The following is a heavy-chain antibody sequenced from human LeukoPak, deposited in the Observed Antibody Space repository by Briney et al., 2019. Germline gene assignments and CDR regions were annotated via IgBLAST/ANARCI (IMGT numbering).Heavy chain of an antibody. CDR3: AGDRFYYYDSSGYYWYFDL. V-gene: IGHV4-59*01. CDR1: GGSISSYY. CDR2: IYYSGST. D-gene: IGHD3-22*01. Sequence: SETLSLTCTVSGGSISSYYWSWIRQPPGKGLEWIGYIYYSGSTNYNPSLKSRVTISVDTSKNQFSLKLSSVTAADTAVYYCAGDRFYYYDSSGYYWYFDLWSRGTLVTVSS. J-gene: IGHJ2*01.